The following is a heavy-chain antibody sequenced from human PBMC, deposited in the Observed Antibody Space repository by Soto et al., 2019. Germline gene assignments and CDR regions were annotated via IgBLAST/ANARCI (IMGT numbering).Heavy chain of an antibody. CDR1: GFTFNNYA. D-gene: IGHD3-10*01. CDR2: ISGGGDTT. CDR3: AKGLGGSESLTPRFDF. J-gene: IGHJ4*02. Sequence: EVQLLESGGGLVQPGGSLRLSCAASGFTFNNYAMTWVRQAPGKGLEWVSAISGGGDTTSYADSVKGRFTVSRDSSKNTLYLQRSSLRAEDTDLYYNAKGLGGSESLTPRFDFWGQGTLVTVSS. V-gene: IGHV3-23*01.